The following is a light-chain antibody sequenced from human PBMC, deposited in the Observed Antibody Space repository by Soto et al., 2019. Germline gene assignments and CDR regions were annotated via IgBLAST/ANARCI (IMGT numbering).Light chain of an antibody. V-gene: IGKV3-11*01. CDR3: QQRSLWPPYT. CDR2: GAS. CDR1: QSIDSH. J-gene: IGKJ2*01. Sequence: EIVLTQSPVTLSLSPGERANLSCRASQSIDSHLARYQHKPHQAPRLLIYGASNRATGVPVRFSGSGSGTDFTLTITSLEPDDFAVYYCQQRSLWPPYTFGQGSKL.